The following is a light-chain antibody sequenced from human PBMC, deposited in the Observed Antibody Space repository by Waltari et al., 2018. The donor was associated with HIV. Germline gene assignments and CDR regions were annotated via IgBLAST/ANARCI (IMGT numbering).Light chain of an antibody. Sequence: QSALTQPRSVSGSPGQSVTISCTATSIDVATYNYVSWYQQHPGKAPKPILYDVSKRPSGVPDRFSGSKSGNTASLTISGLRVEDEVDYYCCSYAGSSFYVFGTGTQVTVL. V-gene: IGLV2-11*01. J-gene: IGLJ1*01. CDR3: CSYAGSSFYV. CDR1: SIDVATYNY. CDR2: DVS.